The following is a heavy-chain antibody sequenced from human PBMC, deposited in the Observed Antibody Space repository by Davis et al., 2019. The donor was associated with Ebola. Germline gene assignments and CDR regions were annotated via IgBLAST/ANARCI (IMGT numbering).Heavy chain of an antibody. Sequence: MPSETLSLTCTVSGGSISSSSYYWGWIRQPPGKGLEWIGSIYYSGSTYYNPSLKSRVTISVGTSKNQFSLKLSSVTAADTAVYYCAVEMATTFDYWGQGTLVTVSS. CDR3: AVEMATTFDY. D-gene: IGHD5-24*01. CDR2: IYYSGST. CDR1: GGSISSSSYY. J-gene: IGHJ4*02. V-gene: IGHV4-39*01.